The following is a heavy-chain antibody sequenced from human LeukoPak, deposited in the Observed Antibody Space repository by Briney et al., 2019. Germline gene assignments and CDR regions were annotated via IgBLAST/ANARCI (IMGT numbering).Heavy chain of an antibody. Sequence: ASVKVSCKASGYTFTGYYMHWVRQAPGQGREWMGRINPNSGGTNYAQKFQGRVTMTRDTSISTAYMELSRLRSDDTAVYYCARASFPYSGSYLIDYWGQGTLVTVSS. J-gene: IGHJ4*02. CDR2: INPNSGGT. D-gene: IGHD1-26*01. CDR3: ARASFPYSGSYLIDY. V-gene: IGHV1-2*06. CDR1: GYTFTGYY.